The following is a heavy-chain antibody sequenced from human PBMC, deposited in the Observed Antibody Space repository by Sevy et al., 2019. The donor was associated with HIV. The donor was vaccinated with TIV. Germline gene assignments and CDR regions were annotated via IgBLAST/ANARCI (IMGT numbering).Heavy chain of an antibody. J-gene: IGHJ4*02. D-gene: IGHD2-21*02. CDR3: ARESGSDWYLDS. V-gene: IGHV3-30*12. Sequence: GGSLRLSCTVSGFIFNNKGMHWVRQAPGRGLEWVAAIFSDGTTKYYGDSVKGRFTISRDTSKNALFLKMNSLRADDTALYYCARESGSDWYLDSWGQGTLVTVSS. CDR1: GFIFNNKG. CDR2: IFSDGTTK.